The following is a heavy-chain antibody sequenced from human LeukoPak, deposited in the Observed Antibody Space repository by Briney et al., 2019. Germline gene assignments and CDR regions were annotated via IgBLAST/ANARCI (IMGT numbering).Heavy chain of an antibody. J-gene: IGHJ3*02. CDR2: FYHGGST. CDR1: GYSISTGYY. V-gene: IGHV4-38-2*02. CDR3: ARGYDSSGYDGSDAFDI. D-gene: IGHD3-22*01. Sequence: SETLSLTCTVSGYSISTGYYWDWIRQPPGKGLEWIGTFYHGGSTYYNPSLKSRVTISVDTSKNQFSLNLTSVTAADTAVYYCARGYDSSGYDGSDAFDIWGQGTMVTVSS.